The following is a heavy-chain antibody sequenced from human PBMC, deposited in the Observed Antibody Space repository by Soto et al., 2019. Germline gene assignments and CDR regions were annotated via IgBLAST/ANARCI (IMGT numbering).Heavy chain of an antibody. D-gene: IGHD3-10*01. CDR3: GGSGGGLDY. CDR2: VYADGAT. J-gene: IGHJ4*02. Sequence: EVQLVESGGGLVQPGESLRLSCAASGFTVSNYHMTWVRQAPGKGLEWVSAVYADGATSHADSVNDRFTVSRDNSRKTLNSQMSGLRAEETAVYYWGGSGGGLDYWGQGTLVTVSS. CDR1: GFTVSNYH. V-gene: IGHV3-66*01.